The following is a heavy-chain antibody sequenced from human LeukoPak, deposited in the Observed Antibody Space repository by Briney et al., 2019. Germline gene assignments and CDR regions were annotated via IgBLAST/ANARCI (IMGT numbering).Heavy chain of an antibody. J-gene: IGHJ6*03. D-gene: IGHD6-19*01. Sequence: PSETLSLTCTVSGGSISSYYWSWIRQPPGKGLEWIGYIYYSGSTNYNPSLKSRVTISVDTSKNQFSLKLSSVTAADTAVYYCARGLGSSGWDYYYYYYMDVWGKGTTVTVSS. CDR1: GGSISSYY. CDR3: ARGLGSSGWDYYYYYYMDV. V-gene: IGHV4-59*01. CDR2: IYYSGST.